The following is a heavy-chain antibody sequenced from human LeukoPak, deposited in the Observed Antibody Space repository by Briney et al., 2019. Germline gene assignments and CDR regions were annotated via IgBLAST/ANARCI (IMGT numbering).Heavy chain of an antibody. J-gene: IGHJ6*03. CDR3: VRQIAVAGRTTSKYWYYIDV. D-gene: IGHD6-19*01. V-gene: IGHV5-51*01. CDR2: VYPRDSDT. Sequence: GESLKISCQASGYTFDRSWIGWVRQMPGKGFQWLGIVYPRDSDTRYSPSVQGHVTITADPSIDTAYLQWRSLRASDTANYFCVRQIAVAGRTTSKYWYYIDVWGKGTAVTVSS. CDR1: GYTFDRSW.